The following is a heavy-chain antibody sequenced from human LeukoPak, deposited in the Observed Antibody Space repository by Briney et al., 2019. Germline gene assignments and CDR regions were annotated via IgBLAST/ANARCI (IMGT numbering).Heavy chain of an antibody. Sequence: SETLSLTCTVSGGSISSSSYYWGWIRQPPGKGLEWIGSIYYGGSSYYNPSLKSRVTISVDTSKNQFSLKLSSVTAADTAVYYCARAYSGYDYYWGQGTLVTVSS. CDR1: GGSISSSSYY. J-gene: IGHJ4*02. V-gene: IGHV4-39*01. CDR2: IYYGGSS. CDR3: ARAYSGYDYY. D-gene: IGHD5-12*01.